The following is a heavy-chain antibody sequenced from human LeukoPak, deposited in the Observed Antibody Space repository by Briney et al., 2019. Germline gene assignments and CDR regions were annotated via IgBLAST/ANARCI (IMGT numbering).Heavy chain of an antibody. CDR2: IGTAGDT. Sequence: PGGSLRLSCAASGFTFSSYDMHWVRQATGKGLEWVSAIGTAGDTYYPGSVKGRFTISRENAKNSLYLQMNSLRAGDTAVYYCARSSGTGRGFDYWGQGTLVTVSS. J-gene: IGHJ4*02. V-gene: IGHV3-13*01. CDR3: ARSSGTGRGFDY. CDR1: GFTFSSYD. D-gene: IGHD6-19*01.